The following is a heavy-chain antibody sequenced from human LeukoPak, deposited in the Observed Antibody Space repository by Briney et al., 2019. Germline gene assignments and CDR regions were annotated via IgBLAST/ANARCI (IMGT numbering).Heavy chain of an antibody. CDR2: IYYSGST. D-gene: IGHD6-6*01. J-gene: IGHJ5*02. CDR1: GGSISSSSLY. V-gene: IGHV4-39*01. CDR3: GRYSSSAGWFDP. Sequence: SETLSLYCTVSGGSISSSSLYWGWIRQPPGKGLEWIGIIYYSGSTYYNPSLKSRVTISVDTSKNQFSLKLSSVTAADTAVYYCGRYSSSAGWFDPWGRGTVVTVSS.